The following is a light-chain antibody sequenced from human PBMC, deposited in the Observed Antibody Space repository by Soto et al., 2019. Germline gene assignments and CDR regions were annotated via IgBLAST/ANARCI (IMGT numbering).Light chain of an antibody. Sequence: DIQMTQSPSTLSASVGDRVTITCRASHSITNWLAWYQQKPGKAPKVLIYDVSTLGSGVPSRFSGSGSGTDFSLTFSSLQPDDFATYYFQPYNNNFGQGTKVEIK. J-gene: IGKJ2*01. V-gene: IGKV1-5*01. CDR3: QPYNNN. CDR2: DVS. CDR1: HSITNW.